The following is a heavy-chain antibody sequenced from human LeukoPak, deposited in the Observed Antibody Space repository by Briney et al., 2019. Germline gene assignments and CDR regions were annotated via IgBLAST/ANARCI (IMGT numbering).Heavy chain of an antibody. J-gene: IGHJ3*02. CDR2: IYYSGST. CDR1: GFTFSNAW. Sequence: PGGSLRLSCAASGFTFSNAWMSWVRQAPGKGLEWVGYIYYSGSTNYNPSLKSRVTISVDTSKNQFSLKLSSVTAADTAVYYCAGGLLWFGELSTVDIWGQGTMVTVSS. V-gene: IGHV4-59*01. CDR3: AGGLLWFGELSTVDI. D-gene: IGHD3-10*01.